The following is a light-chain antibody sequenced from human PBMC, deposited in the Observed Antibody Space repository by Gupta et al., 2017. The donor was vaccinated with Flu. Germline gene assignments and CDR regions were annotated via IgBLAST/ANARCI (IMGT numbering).Light chain of an antibody. Sequence: SSNIGKKYVSWYQQVPGTAPKLLIYEDYKRPSGIPDRFSGSKSGTSATLVITGLQTGDEADYCCVTWDDSLYSVVFGGGTELTVL. CDR1: SSNIGKKY. V-gene: IGLV1-51*02. CDR3: VTWDDSLYSVV. J-gene: IGLJ2*01. CDR2: EDY.